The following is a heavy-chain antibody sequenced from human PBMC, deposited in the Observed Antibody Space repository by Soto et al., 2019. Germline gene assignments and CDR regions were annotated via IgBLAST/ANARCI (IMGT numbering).Heavy chain of an antibody. CDR3: ARHAGSGSRYWYFDL. CDR1: GYSFTSYW. D-gene: IGHD1-26*01. V-gene: IGHV5-51*01. J-gene: IGHJ2*01. CDR2: MYPADSDI. Sequence: PGESLKISCKGSGYSFTSYWIGWVRQMPGKGLEWMGIMYPADSDIRYSPSFQGQVIISADKSISTAYLQWSSLKASDTAMYFCARHAGSGSRYWYFDLWGRGTLVTV.